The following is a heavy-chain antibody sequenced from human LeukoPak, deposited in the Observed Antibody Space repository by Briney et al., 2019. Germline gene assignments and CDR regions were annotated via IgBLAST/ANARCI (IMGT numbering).Heavy chain of an antibody. CDR2: IYTSGST. J-gene: IGHJ6*03. V-gene: IGHV4-4*07. CDR1: GGSISSYY. D-gene: IGHD2-2*01. Sequence: SETLSLTCTVSGGSISSYYWSWIRQPAGKGLEWIGRIYTSGSTNYNPSLKSRVTMSVDTSKNQFSLKLSSVTAADTAVYYCARGGYCSSTSCYGNYYYYMDVWGKGTTVTVSS. CDR3: ARGGYCSSTSCYGNYYYYMDV.